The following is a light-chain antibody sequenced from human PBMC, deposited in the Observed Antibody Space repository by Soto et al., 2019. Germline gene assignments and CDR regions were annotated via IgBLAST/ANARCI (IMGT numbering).Light chain of an antibody. Sequence: DIQMTQSPPSLSVSVGDKVTITCRPSQSISHFLNWYQQKPGKAPKLLIYTASSLQSGVPSRFSGSGSGTHFTLTVSSLQPEDSATYFCQQSYTPPHTFGQGTKLEIK. CDR3: QQSYTPPHT. CDR2: TAS. J-gene: IGKJ2*01. CDR1: QSISHF. V-gene: IGKV1-39*01.